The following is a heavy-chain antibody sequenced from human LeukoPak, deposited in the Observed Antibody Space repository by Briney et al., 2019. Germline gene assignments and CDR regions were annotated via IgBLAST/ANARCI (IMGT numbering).Heavy chain of an antibody. CDR1: GYTFTSYA. Sequence: ASVKVSCKASGYTFTSYAMHWVRQAPGQRLEWMGWINAGSGNTKYSQKFQGRVTITRDTSASTAYMELSSLRSEDTAVYYCARDWGYGMDVWGKGTTVTVSS. CDR2: INAGSGNT. V-gene: IGHV1-3*01. CDR3: ARDWGYGMDV. J-gene: IGHJ6*04. D-gene: IGHD3-16*01.